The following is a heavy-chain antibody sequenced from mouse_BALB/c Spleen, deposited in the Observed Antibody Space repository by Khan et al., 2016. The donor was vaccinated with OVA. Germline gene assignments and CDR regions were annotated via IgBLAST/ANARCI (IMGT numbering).Heavy chain of an antibody. CDR3: ARRNYFGYTFAY. CDR2: ISPGSGDT. CDR1: GYTFTDYY. D-gene: IGHD1-2*01. J-gene: IGHJ3*01. Sequence: QVQLKQSGAELARPGASVKLSCKASGYTFTDYYINWVKQRTGQGLEWIGEISPGSGDTYYNEKIKGKATLTADQSSTTAYLQLSSLTSEASAVYFCARRNYFGYTFAYWGQGTLVTVSA. V-gene: IGHV1-77*01.